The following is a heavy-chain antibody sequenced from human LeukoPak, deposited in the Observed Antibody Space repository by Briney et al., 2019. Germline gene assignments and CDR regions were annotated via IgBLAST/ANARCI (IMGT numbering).Heavy chain of an antibody. CDR1: GFTFSSYA. D-gene: IGHD3-22*01. Sequence: GGSLRLSCAASGFTFSSYAMSWVRQAPGKGLEWVSSISGSGGSTYYVDSVKGRFTISRDNSKNTLYLQMNSLRAEDTAVYYCAKYGGSGYYYSEENWGQGTLVTVSS. CDR2: ISGSGGST. V-gene: IGHV3-23*01. J-gene: IGHJ4*02. CDR3: AKYGGSGYYYSEEN.